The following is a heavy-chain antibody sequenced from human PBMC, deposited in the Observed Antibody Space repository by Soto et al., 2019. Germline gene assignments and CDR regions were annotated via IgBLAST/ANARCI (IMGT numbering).Heavy chain of an antibody. CDR1: GYTFTGYY. J-gene: IGHJ5*02. CDR3: ARAQSIVVVPAAHKNWFDP. V-gene: IGHV1-2*02. Sequence: ASVKVSCKASGYTFTGYYFHWVRQAPGQGLEWMGWINPNSGDTNSAQNFQGRVTMTRDTSISTAYMEVSSLTSDDTALYYCARAQSIVVVPAAHKNWFDPWGQGTLVTVSS. CDR2: INPNSGDT. D-gene: IGHD2-2*01.